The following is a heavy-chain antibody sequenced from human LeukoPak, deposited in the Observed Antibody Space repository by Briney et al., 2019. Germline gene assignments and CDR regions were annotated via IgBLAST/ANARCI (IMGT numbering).Heavy chain of an antibody. CDR1: GGTFSSYA. CDR3: VRVVTAPYNWFDP. Sequence: GASVKVSCKASGGTFSSYAISWVRQAPGQGLEWMGGIIPIFGTANYAQKFQGRVAITADKSTSTAYMELSSLRSEDTAVYYCVRVVTAPYNWFDPWGQGTLVTVSS. D-gene: IGHD2-21*02. CDR2: IIPIFGTA. J-gene: IGHJ5*02. V-gene: IGHV1-69*06.